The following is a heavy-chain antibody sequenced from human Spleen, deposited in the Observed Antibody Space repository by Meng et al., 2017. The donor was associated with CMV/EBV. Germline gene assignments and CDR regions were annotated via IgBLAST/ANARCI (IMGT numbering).Heavy chain of an antibody. Sequence: SGNTVSNYYMHWVRPAPGQGLEWMGWINPNSSGTNFAQKCQGRIIMTRDTPISTAYLDLSSLRSDDTAVYYCARDRVSGLITMTKYWGQGTLVTVSS. CDR2: INPNSSGT. D-gene: IGHD3-22*01. J-gene: IGHJ4*02. CDR3: ARDRVSGLITMTKY. CDR1: GNTVSNYY. V-gene: IGHV1-2*02.